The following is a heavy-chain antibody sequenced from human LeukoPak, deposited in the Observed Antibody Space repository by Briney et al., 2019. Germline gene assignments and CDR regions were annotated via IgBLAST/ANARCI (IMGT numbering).Heavy chain of an antibody. CDR3: ARSQSSSLIDY. J-gene: IGHJ4*02. CDR1: GFSLSAYG. Sequence: GGSLRLSCAASGFSLSAYGVHWARQAPGKGLEWVAVIWYDGTSKDYADSVKGRFTFSRDNSKNTLYLQMNSLTVEDTAVYYCARSQSSSLIDYWGQGTLVTVSS. CDR2: IWYDGTSK. D-gene: IGHD6-13*01. V-gene: IGHV3-33*01.